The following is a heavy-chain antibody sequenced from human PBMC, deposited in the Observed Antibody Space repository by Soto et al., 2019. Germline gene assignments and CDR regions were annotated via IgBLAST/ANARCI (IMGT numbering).Heavy chain of an antibody. CDR3: AKDRVAGNFDY. V-gene: IGHV3-23*01. CDR2: ISGSGDDT. Sequence: PGGSLRLSCVASGFTFSNFAMAWVRQAPGEGLEWVSAISGSGDDTFYADSMKGRFTISRDNSKDTLYLQINSLRAEDTAVYYCAKDRVAGNFDYWGQGTQVTVSS. J-gene: IGHJ4*02. CDR1: GFTFSNFA.